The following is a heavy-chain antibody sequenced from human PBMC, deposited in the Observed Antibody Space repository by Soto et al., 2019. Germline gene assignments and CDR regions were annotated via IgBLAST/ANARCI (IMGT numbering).Heavy chain of an antibody. Sequence: QVQLLQSGDEVTQPGASVKVSCKTSGYVFTSFGISWVRQAPGQGLEWMGWVRPYNGDTKYAQKSHGRVTMAADTATSTGYMDLRRLRFDDTAVYSCVRRMFYDCWSPYYYFDYWGQGTQVTVSS. D-gene: IGHD2-21*01. J-gene: IGHJ4*02. CDR2: VRPYNGDT. V-gene: IGHV1-18*04. CDR3: VRRMFYDCWSPYYYFDY. CDR1: GYVFTSFG.